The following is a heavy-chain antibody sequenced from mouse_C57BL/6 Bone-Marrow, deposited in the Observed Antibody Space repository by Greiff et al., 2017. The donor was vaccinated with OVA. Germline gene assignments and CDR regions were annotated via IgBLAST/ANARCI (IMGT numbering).Heavy chain of an antibody. V-gene: IGHV5-6*02. CDR2: ISSGGSYT. D-gene: IGHD2-4*01. CDR1: GFTFSSYG. J-gene: IGHJ3*01. Sequence: DVMLVESGGDLVKPGGSLKLSCAASGFTFSSYGMSWVRQTPDKRLEWVATISSGGSYTYYPDSVKGRFTISRDNAKNTLYLQMSSLKSEDTAMYYCARQRGYYDYERTWFAYWGQGTVVTVSA. CDR3: ARQRGYYDYERTWFAY.